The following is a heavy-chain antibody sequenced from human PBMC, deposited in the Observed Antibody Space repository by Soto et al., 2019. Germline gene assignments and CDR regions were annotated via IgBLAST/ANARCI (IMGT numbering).Heavy chain of an antibody. CDR1: GGSISSSSYY. CDR3: ATIAVAALYGMDV. Sequence: SETLSLTCTVSGGSISSSSYYWGWIRQPPGKGLEWIGSIYYSGSTYYNPSLKSRVTISVDTSKNQFSLKLSSVAAADTAVYYCATIAVAALYGMDVWGQGTTVTVSS. D-gene: IGHD6-19*01. CDR2: IYYSGST. V-gene: IGHV4-39*01. J-gene: IGHJ6*02.